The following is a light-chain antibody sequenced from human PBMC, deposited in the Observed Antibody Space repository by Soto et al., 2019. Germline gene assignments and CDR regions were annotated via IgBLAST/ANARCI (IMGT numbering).Light chain of an antibody. J-gene: IGKJ3*01. Sequence: IQLTQSPSSLSASIGDRVTITCRASHGISNYLAWYQQKPGKAPKLLIYGAVTLQSGVPSRFSGSGSGTDFTLTISSLQPDDLATYYCQQLNNFPPFTFGPGTKVDLK. CDR3: QQLNNFPPFT. CDR2: GAV. V-gene: IGKV1-9*01. CDR1: HGISNY.